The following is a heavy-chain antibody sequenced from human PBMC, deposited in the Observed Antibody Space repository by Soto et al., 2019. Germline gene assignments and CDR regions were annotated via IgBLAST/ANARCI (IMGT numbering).Heavy chain of an antibody. V-gene: IGHV1-18*01. Sequence: ASVKVSCKASGYTFTSYGIRWVRQAPGQGLEWMGWISTYNGNTNYAQKLQGRVTMTTVTSTSTAYMELRSLRSDDTAVYYCARGIAVAGTHAFDICGEGTMVTLS. CDR2: ISTYNGNT. J-gene: IGHJ3*02. CDR1: GYTFTSYG. D-gene: IGHD6-19*01. CDR3: ARGIAVAGTHAFDI.